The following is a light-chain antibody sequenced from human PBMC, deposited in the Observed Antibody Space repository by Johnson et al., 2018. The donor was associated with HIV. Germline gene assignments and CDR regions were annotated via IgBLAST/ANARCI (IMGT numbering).Light chain of an antibody. CDR1: SSNIGNNY. CDR2: ENN. J-gene: IGLJ1*01. CDR3: GTWDSILSAPYF. V-gene: IGLV1-51*02. Sequence: QSVLTQPPSVSAAPGQKVTISCSGSSSNIGNNYVSWYQQLPGTAPKLLIYENNKRPSGIPDRFSGSKSGTSATLGITGLQTGDEADYYCGTWDSILSAPYFFRTGTKVTVL.